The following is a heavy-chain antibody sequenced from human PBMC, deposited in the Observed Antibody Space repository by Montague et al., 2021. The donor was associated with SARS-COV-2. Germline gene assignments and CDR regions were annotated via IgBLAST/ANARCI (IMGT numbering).Heavy chain of an antibody. J-gene: IGHJ4*02. V-gene: IGHV2-5*02. CDR1: GFSITTSTMG. D-gene: IGHD3-10*01. CDR2: IYWGDEK. CDR3: VHYASGSYYFHY. Sequence: TLSLTCTFSGFSITTSTMGVGWIRQPPGKALEWLALIYWGDEKRFSPSLKSRLTIIKDTFKDQVVLRMTNMDPVDTATYYCVHYASGSYYFHYWGQGTLVTVSS.